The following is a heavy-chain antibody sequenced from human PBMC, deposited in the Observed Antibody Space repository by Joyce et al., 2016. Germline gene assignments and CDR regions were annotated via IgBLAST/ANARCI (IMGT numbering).Heavy chain of an antibody. CDR1: GCTFSSYA. J-gene: IGHJ4*02. Sequence: CAASGCTFSSYAMNWVRQTPGKGLEWVSAISATGGSTYYADSVKGRFTISRDSSKNTLYLQMNSLRAEDTAVYYCAKSSGSGSTYYFDFWGQGTLVTVSS. CDR2: ISATGGST. D-gene: IGHD3-10*01. V-gene: IGHV3-23*01. CDR3: AKSSGSGSTYYFDF.